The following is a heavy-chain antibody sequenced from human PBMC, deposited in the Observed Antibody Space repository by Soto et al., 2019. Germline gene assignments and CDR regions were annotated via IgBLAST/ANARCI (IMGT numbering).Heavy chain of an antibody. V-gene: IGHV1-69*01. Sequence: QVQLVQSGAEVKKPGSSVKVSCKASGDTFSSYAISWVRQAPGQGLEWMGGIIPIFGTANYAQKFQGRVTITADESTSTAYMELSSLRSEDTAVYYCARGIAARVPTSFDYWGQGTLVTVSS. J-gene: IGHJ4*02. CDR3: ARGIAARVPTSFDY. CDR2: IIPIFGTA. CDR1: GDTFSSYA. D-gene: IGHD6-6*01.